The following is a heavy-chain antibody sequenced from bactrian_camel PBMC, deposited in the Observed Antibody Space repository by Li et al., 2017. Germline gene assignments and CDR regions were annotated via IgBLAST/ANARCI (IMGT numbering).Heavy chain of an antibody. V-gene: IGHV3S40*01. CDR2: INSGGDST. Sequence: LVESGGGLVQPGGSLRLSCAASGFTFSSFAMSWVRQAPGMGLEWLSAINSGGDSTWYADSLKGRFTISQDNAQNTVYLQMNSLKPEDTAMYYCQTEDRLTGVWCTGRGYWGQGTQVTVS. J-gene: IGHJ4*01. D-gene: IGHD7*01. CDR3: QTEDRLTGVWCTGRGY. CDR1: GFTFSSFA.